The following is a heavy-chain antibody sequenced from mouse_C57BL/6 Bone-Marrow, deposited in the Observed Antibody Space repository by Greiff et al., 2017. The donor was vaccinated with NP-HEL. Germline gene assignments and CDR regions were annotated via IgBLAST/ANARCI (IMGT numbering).Heavy chain of an antibody. CDR2: IYPRSGNT. J-gene: IGHJ4*01. V-gene: IGHV1-81*01. CDR3: AGKATVVGGAVDY. CDR1: GYTFTSYG. D-gene: IGHD1-1*01. Sequence: VQLQESGAELVRPGASVKLSCKASGYTFTSYGMRWVKQRPGQGLEWIGEIYPRSGNTYYNDKFKGKATLTADKTSSTACMRLRSMTSEDSAVYCCAGKATVVGGAVDYWGQGTSVTVSS.